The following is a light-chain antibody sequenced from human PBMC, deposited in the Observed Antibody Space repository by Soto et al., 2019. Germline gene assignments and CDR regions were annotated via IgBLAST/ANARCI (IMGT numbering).Light chain of an antibody. CDR3: QQYGSSPTT. J-gene: IGKJ4*01. Sequence: EIGLTHSPGTLSLYKGERATLSCRASQSVSSSYLAWYQQKPGQAPRLLIYGASSRATGIPDRFSGSGSGTDFTLTISRLEPEDFAVYYCQQYGSSPTTFGGGTKVDIK. V-gene: IGKV3-20*01. CDR2: GAS. CDR1: QSVSSSY.